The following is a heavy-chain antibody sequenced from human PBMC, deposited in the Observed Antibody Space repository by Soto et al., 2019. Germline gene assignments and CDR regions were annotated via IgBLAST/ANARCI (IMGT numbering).Heavy chain of an antibody. D-gene: IGHD6-13*01. CDR2: MNPNSGNT. Sequence: ASVKVSCKASGYTFTSYDINWVRQATGQGLEWMGWMNPNSGNTGYAQKFQGRVTMTRNTSISTAYMELSSLRSEDTAVYYCARSLFTQSLEIIAAAGTGQEYYYYYYYMDVWGKGTTVTVSS. J-gene: IGHJ6*03. V-gene: IGHV1-8*01. CDR1: GYTFTSYD. CDR3: ARSLFTQSLEIIAAAGTGQEYYYYYYYMDV.